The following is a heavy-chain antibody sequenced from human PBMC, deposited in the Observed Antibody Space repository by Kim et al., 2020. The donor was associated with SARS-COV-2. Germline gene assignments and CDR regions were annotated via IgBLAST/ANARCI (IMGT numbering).Heavy chain of an antibody. J-gene: IGHJ6*02. D-gene: IGHD5-18*01. Sequence: RYAQKCRGRVTMTRDTSTSTVYLELSSLRSEDTAVYYCARDWGYSSPMDVWGQGTTVTVSS. CDR3: ARDWGYSSPMDV. V-gene: IGHV1-46*01.